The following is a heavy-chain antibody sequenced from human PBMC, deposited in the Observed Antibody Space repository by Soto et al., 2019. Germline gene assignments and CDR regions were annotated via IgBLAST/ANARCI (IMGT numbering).Heavy chain of an antibody. CDR2: ISGNSGKT. V-gene: IGHV3-23*01. CDR3: ALPSCGGDCYSPFDY. Sequence: EVQLLESGGGFVQPGGSLRLSCTASGVGLSTYAISWVRQAPGKGLEWVSVISGNSGKTDYADSVKGRFSISRDKSENSVYLQMNRLRAEDTAVYYCALPSCGGDCYSPFDYWAQGPLVTVAS. CDR1: GVGLSTYA. D-gene: IGHD2-21*02. J-gene: IGHJ4*02.